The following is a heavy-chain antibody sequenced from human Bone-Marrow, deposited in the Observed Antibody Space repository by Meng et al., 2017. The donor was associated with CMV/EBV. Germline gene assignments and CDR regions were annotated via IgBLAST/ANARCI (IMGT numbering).Heavy chain of an antibody. J-gene: IGHJ6*02. CDR2: MNPNSGNT. CDR3: ARHQTPNGITIFGVVTDLSSGMDV. CDR1: GYTFTSYD. V-gene: IGHV1-8*01. D-gene: IGHD3-3*01. Sequence: ASVKVSCKASGYTFTSYDINWVRQATGQGLEWMGWMNPNSGNTGYAQKFQRRVTMTRNTSISTAYMELSSLRSEDTAVYYCARHQTPNGITIFGVVTDLSSGMDVWGQGTTVTVSS.